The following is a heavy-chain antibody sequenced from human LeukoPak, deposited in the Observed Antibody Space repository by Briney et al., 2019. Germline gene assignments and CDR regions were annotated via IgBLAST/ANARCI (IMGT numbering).Heavy chain of an antibody. Sequence: GGSLRLSCAASGFAFSSYWMLWVRQAPGKGLVWVSRISGDGTTTTYADSVKGRFTISRDNAKNILYLQMNSLRAEDTDIYYCARSQFDYWGQGILVTVSS. J-gene: IGHJ4*02. CDR3: ARSQFDY. CDR2: ISGDGTTT. V-gene: IGHV3-74*01. CDR1: GFAFSSYW.